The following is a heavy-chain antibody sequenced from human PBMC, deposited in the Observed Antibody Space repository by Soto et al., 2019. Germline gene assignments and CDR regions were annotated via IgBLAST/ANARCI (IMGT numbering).Heavy chain of an antibody. CDR2: ISGSGGST. J-gene: IGHJ4*02. CDR3: AKEAHTFSLLAAAADY. Sequence: GGSLRLSCAASGFTFSSYAMIWVRQAPGKGLEWVSAISGSGGSTYYADSVKGRFTISRDNSKNTLYLQMNSLRAEDTAVYYCAKEAHTFSLLAAAADYWGQGTLVTVSS. D-gene: IGHD6-13*01. CDR1: GFTFSSYA. V-gene: IGHV3-23*01.